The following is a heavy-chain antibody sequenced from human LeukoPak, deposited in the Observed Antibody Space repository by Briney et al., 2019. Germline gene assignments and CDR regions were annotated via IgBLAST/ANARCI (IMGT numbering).Heavy chain of an antibody. CDR1: GYTFSGYY. Sequence: ASVKVSCKASGYTFSGYYIHWVRQAPGQGLEWMGWINPNSGGTNYAQKFQGRLTMTRDTSISTAYMELSRLRSDDTAVYYCAREGWELLQWSTFEIWGQGTMVTVSS. D-gene: IGHD1-26*01. CDR3: AREGWELLQWSTFEI. J-gene: IGHJ3*02. CDR2: INPNSGGT. V-gene: IGHV1-2*02.